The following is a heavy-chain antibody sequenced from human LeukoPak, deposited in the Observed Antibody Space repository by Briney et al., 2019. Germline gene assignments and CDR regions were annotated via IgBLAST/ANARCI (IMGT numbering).Heavy chain of an antibody. CDR2: ISDSGGRT. Sequence: GGSLRLSCAVSGITLSNYGRSWIRQAPGKGLEWVAGISDSGGRTNYADSVKGRFTISRDTPKNTLYLQMNSLRAADTAVYFCAKRGVVIRVILVGFHKEAYYFDSWGQGALVTVSS. CDR3: AKRGVVIRVILVGFHKEAYYFDS. J-gene: IGHJ4*02. D-gene: IGHD3-22*01. V-gene: IGHV3-23*01. CDR1: GITLSNYG.